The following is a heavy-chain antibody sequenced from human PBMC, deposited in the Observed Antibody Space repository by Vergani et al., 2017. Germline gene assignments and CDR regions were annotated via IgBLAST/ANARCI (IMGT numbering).Heavy chain of an antibody. Sequence: QVQVVQSGAEVKKPGSSVKVSCKASGGIFNDYGFSWVRQAPGQGLEWMGGTIPAFGSINYAQKFQDRVTITADKSTSTAYMELSSLRSEDTAVYYCARSSRRDMDEFDYWGQGTLVTVSS. CDR3: ARSSRRDMDEFDY. CDR1: GGIFNDYG. CDR2: TIPAFGSI. V-gene: IGHV1-69*14. D-gene: IGHD5-24*01. J-gene: IGHJ4*02.